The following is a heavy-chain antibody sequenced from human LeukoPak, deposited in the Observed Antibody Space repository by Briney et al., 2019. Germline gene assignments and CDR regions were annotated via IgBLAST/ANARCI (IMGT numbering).Heavy chain of an antibody. CDR2: IWYDGSNK. V-gene: IGHV3-33*01. CDR1: GFTFSSYG. D-gene: IGHD1-26*01. CDR3: ARDLRVGIFDY. J-gene: IGHJ4*02. Sequence: GGSLRLSCAASGFTFSSYGMHWVRQAPGKGLEWVAVIWYDGSNKYYADSVKGRFTISRDNSKNTLYLQMNSLRAEDTAVYCCARDLRVGIFDYWGQGTLVTVSS.